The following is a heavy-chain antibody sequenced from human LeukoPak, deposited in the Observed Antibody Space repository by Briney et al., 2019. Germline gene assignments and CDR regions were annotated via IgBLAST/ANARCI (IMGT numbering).Heavy chain of an antibody. CDR1: GFTFSSYA. CDR3: ARDASAYSGSYHDY. CDR2: IWYDGSRK. V-gene: IGHV3-33*01. Sequence: GGSLRLSCAASGFTFSSYAMHWVRQAPGKGLEWVAVIWYDGSRKYYADSVMGRFSVSRDNSKNTLDLQMNSLRAEDTAVYFCARDASAYSGSYHDYWGQGTLVTVSS. J-gene: IGHJ4*02. D-gene: IGHD1-26*01.